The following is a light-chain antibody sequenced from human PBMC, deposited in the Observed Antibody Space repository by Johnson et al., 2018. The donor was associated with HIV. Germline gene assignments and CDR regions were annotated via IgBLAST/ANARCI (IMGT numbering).Light chain of an antibody. CDR3: GTWDISLSGYV. J-gene: IGLJ1*01. Sequence: QSVLTQPPSVSAAPGQKVTISCSGSSSNIGNNYVSWYQQLPGTAPKLLIYENNKRPSGIPDRFSGSKSGTSALLGITGLQTGDEADYYCGTWDISLSGYVFGMATKVTVL. V-gene: IGLV1-51*02. CDR1: SSNIGNNY. CDR2: ENN.